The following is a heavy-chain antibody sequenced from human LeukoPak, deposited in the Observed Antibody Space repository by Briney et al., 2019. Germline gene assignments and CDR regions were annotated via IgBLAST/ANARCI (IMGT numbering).Heavy chain of an antibody. CDR2: IYTSGST. D-gene: IGHD3-22*01. CDR3: ARDFHYEPYYYYYYGMDV. CDR1: GGSISSYY. V-gene: IGHV4-4*07. Sequence: SETLSLTCTVSGGSISSYYWSWIRQPAGKGLEWIGRIYTSGSTNYNPSLKSRVTMSVDTSKNQFSLKLSSVTAADTAVYYCARDFHYEPYYYYYYGMDVWGQGTTVTVSS. J-gene: IGHJ6*02.